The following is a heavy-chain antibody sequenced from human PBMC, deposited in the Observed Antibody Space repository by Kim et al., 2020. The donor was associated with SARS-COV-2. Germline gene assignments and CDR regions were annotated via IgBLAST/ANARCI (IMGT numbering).Heavy chain of an antibody. Sequence: NPSLKSRVTMSVDTSKNQFSLKLDSVTAADTAVYYCARRKEYNNGRGFDYWGQGTLVTVSS. D-gene: IGHD1-26*01. CDR3: ARRKEYNNGRGFDY. V-gene: IGHV4-4*08. J-gene: IGHJ4*02.